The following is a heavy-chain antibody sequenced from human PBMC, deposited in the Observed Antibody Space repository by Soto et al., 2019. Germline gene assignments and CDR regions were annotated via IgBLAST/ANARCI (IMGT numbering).Heavy chain of an antibody. CDR3: ARDRRGSGWYYFDY. CDR1: GYTFTGYY. CDR2: INPNSGGT. V-gene: IGHV1-2*02. J-gene: IGHJ4*02. Sequence: GASVKVSCKASGYTFTGYYTHWVRQAPGQGLEWMGWINPNSGGTNYAQKFQGRVTMTRDTSISTAYMELSRLRSDDTAVYYCARDRRGSGWYYFDYWGQGTLVTVSA. D-gene: IGHD6-19*01.